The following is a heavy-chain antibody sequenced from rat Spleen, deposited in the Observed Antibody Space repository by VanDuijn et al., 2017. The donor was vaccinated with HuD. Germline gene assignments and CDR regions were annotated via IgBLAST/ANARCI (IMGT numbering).Heavy chain of an antibody. CDR3: TRRGYGGPFYY. CDR1: GFSFSDYN. Sequence: EVQLVESGGGLVQPGRSLKLSCAASGFSFSDYNMAWVRQAPTKGLEWVATISSDGSGTYYRDSLKGRFTISRDNAKSTLYLQMDSLRSEEPDTYDCTRRGYGGPFYYWGQVVTVTVSS. J-gene: IGHJ2*01. D-gene: IGHD1-11*01. CDR2: ISSDGSGT. V-gene: IGHV5-29*01.